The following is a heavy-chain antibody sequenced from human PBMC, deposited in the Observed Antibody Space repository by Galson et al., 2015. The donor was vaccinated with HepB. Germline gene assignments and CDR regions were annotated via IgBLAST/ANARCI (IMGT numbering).Heavy chain of an antibody. D-gene: IGHD6-13*01. CDR3: AKDTLNQGAAAGYYYYYGMDV. CDR1: GFTFSSYG. V-gene: IGHV3-30*18. Sequence: SLRLSCAASGFTFSSYGMHWVRQAPGKGLEWVAVISYDGSNKYYADSVKGRFTISRDNSKNTLYLQMNSLRAEDTAVYYCAKDTLNQGAAAGYYYYYGMDVWGQGTTVTVSS. J-gene: IGHJ6*02. CDR2: ISYDGSNK.